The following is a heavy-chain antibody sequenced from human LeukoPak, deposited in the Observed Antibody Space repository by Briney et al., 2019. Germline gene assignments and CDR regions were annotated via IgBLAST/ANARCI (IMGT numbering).Heavy chain of an antibody. CDR1: GYTFTGYY. CDR3: ARDREWGFWSDFDY. D-gene: IGHD3-3*01. V-gene: IGHV1-2*02. J-gene: IGHJ4*02. CDR2: INPNSGGT. Sequence: ASVKVSCKASGYTFTGYYMHWVRQAPGQGLEWMGWINPNSGGTNYAQKLQGRVTMTRDTSISTAYMELSRLRSDDTAVYYCARDREWGFWSDFDYWGQGTLVTVSS.